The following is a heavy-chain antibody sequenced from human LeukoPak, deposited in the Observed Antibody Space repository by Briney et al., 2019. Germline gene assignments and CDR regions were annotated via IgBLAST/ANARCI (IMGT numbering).Heavy chain of an antibody. J-gene: IGHJ6*02. CDR2: IKRDGSEK. V-gene: IGHV3-7*04. CDR3: VREWVMDV. CDR1: GFTFSTYW. Sequence: GGSRRLSCAASGFTFSTYWMNWVRQAPGKGLEWVANIKRDGSEKNYVDSVKGRFTISRDNAKNSLYLQMNSLRAEATAEYYFVREWVMDVWGPGNTVTVSS.